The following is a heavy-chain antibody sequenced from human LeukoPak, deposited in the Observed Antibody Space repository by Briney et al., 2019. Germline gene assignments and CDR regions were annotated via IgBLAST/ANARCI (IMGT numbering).Heavy chain of an antibody. CDR2: IKQDGSEK. D-gene: IGHD1-26*01. Sequence: GGSLRLSCAASGFTFSSYWMSWVRQAPGKGLEWVANIKQDGSEKYYVDSVKGRFTISRDNAKNSLYLQMNSLGAGDTAVYYCAKDRSIGTYYTFDHWGQGTLVTVSS. J-gene: IGHJ4*02. CDR3: AKDRSIGTYYTFDH. V-gene: IGHV3-7*01. CDR1: GFTFSSYW.